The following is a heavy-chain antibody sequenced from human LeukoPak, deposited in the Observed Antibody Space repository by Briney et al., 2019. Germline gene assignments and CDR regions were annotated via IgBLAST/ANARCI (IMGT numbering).Heavy chain of an antibody. CDR3: ARGSDVVVLDY. CDR2: ISRSGDTI. V-gene: IGHV3-48*03. CDR1: GFTFSRYE. D-gene: IGHD2-15*01. Sequence: PGRSLRLSCAASGFTFSRYEMNWVRQAPGKGLEWVSYISRSGDTIYFADSVKGRFTISRDNSKNTLYLQMNSLRAEDTAVYYCARGSDVVVLDYWGQGTLVTVSS. J-gene: IGHJ4*02.